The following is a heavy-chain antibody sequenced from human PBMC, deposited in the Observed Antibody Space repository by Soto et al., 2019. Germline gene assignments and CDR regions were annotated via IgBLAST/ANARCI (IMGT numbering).Heavy chain of an antibody. Sequence: QSGGSLRLSCAVSGFTFSNYDMNWVRQAPGKGLEWVAAISYDGSNKNYVDSVKGRFTISRDDSKNTLYLQMNSLRAEDTAVYYCARDALKKNYYDSSGYYWGQGTQVTVSS. CDR2: ISYDGSNK. J-gene: IGHJ4*02. D-gene: IGHD3-22*01. CDR3: ARDALKKNYYDSSGYY. V-gene: IGHV3-30-3*01. CDR1: GFTFSNYD.